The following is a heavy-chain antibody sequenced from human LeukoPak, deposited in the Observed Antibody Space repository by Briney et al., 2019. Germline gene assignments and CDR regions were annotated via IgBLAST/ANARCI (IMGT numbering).Heavy chain of an antibody. CDR1: GFTFSSYW. D-gene: IGHD3-22*01. Sequence: GGSLRLSCAASGFTFSSYWMHWVRQAPGKGLVWVSRINSDGSSTSYADSVKGRFTISRDNAKNTLYLQMNSLRAEDTAVYYCARDGGYYDSSGYYYVHFDYWGQGTLVTVSS. V-gene: IGHV3-74*01. CDR3: ARDGGYYDSSGYYYVHFDY. J-gene: IGHJ4*02. CDR2: INSDGSST.